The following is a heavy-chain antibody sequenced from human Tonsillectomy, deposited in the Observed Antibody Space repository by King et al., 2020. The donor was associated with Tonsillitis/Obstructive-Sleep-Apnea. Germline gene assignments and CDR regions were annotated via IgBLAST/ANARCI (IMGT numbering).Heavy chain of an antibody. V-gene: IGHV3-30*04. D-gene: IGHD2-15*01. J-gene: IGHJ6*02. CDR3: ARDGGDIVVVVAATGSDYYYGMDV. Sequence: VQLVESGGGVVQPGRSLRLSCAASGFTFSSYAMHWVRQAPGKGLEWVAAISYDGSNKYYADSVKGRFTISRDNSKNTLYLQMNSLRAEDTAVYYCARDGGDIVVVVAATGSDYYYGMDVWGQGTTVTVSS. CDR2: ISYDGSNK. CDR1: GFTFSSYA.